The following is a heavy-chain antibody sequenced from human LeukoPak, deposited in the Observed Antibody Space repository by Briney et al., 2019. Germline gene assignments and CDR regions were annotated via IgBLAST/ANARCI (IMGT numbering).Heavy chain of an antibody. CDR2: IYYSGST. CDR3: ARRGRGYYDSSGEFDY. V-gene: IGHV4-39*01. Sequence: PSETLSLTCTVSGGSISSSIYSWGWIRQPPGKGLEWIGSIYYSGSTYYNPSLKSRVTISVDTSKNQFSLKLSSVTAADTAVYYCARRGRGYYDSSGEFDYWGQGTLVTVSS. D-gene: IGHD3-22*01. CDR1: GGSISSSIYS. J-gene: IGHJ4*02.